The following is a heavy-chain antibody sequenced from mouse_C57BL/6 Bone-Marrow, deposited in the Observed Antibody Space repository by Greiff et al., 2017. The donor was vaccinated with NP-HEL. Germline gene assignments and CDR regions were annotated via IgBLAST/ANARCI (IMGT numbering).Heavy chain of an antibody. Sequence: QVQLQQPGAELVKPGASVKMSCKASGYTFTSYWITWVKQRPGQGLAWIGDIYPGSGSTNYNEKFKSKATLTVDTSSSTAYMQLSSLTSEDSAVYYCARYYYGSSVDYFDYWGQGTTLTVSS. CDR3: ARYYYGSSVDYFDY. J-gene: IGHJ2*01. V-gene: IGHV1-55*01. D-gene: IGHD1-1*01. CDR2: IYPGSGST. CDR1: GYTFTSYW.